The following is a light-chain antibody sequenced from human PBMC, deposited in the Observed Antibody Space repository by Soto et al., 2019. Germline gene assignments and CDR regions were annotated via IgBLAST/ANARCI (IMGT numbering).Light chain of an antibody. CDR3: QQHGQWPIT. CDR2: GIY. Sequence: EIVMTQSPATLSVSPGERATLSCSASQSVNSNYLAWYQQKPGQAPRLLIYGIYKRATDIPDRFSGSGSGTEFTLTISSLQPEDFATYYCQQHGQWPITFGQGTRLDIK. CDR1: QSVNSN. J-gene: IGKJ5*01. V-gene: IGKV3D-15*01.